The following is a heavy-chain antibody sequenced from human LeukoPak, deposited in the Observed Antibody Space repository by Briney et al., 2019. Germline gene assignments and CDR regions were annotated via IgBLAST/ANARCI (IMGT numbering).Heavy chain of an antibody. Sequence: ASVKVSCKASGYTFTGYYMHWVRQAPGQGLEWMGWINPNSGGTNYAQKFQGRVTMTRDTSISTAYMELSRLGSDDTAVYYCARMLPQEYYFDYWGQGTLVTVSS. V-gene: IGHV1-2*02. CDR1: GYTFTGYY. CDR3: ARMLPQEYYFDY. D-gene: IGHD2/OR15-2a*01. J-gene: IGHJ4*02. CDR2: INPNSGGT.